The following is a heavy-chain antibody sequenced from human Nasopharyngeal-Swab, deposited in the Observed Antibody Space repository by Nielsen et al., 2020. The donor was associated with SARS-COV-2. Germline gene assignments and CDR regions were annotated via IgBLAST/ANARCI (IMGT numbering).Heavy chain of an antibody. D-gene: IGHD2-2*01. Sequence: SVKVSCKASGGTFSSYAISWVRQAPGQGLEWMGGIIPIFGTANYAQKFQGRVTMTRNTSISTAYMELSSLRSEDTAVYYCARGLVVVPAGNDWYFDLWGRGTLVTVSS. CDR2: IIPIFGTA. CDR1: GGTFSSYA. J-gene: IGHJ2*01. V-gene: IGHV1-69*05. CDR3: ARGLVVVPAGNDWYFDL.